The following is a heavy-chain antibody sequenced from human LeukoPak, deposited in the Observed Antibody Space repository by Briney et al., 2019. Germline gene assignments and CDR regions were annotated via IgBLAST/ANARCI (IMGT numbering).Heavy chain of an antibody. D-gene: IGHD5-18*01. CDR3: AREGSYGYNWFDP. V-gene: IGHV4-61*08. CDR2: IYYSGST. Sequence: SQTLSLTCTVSGGSISSGGYYWSWIRQPPGKGLEWIGYIYYSGSTNYSPSLKSRVTISVDTSKNQFSLKLSSVTAADTAVYYCAREGSYGYNWFDPWGQGTLVTVSS. CDR1: GGSISSGGYY. J-gene: IGHJ5*02.